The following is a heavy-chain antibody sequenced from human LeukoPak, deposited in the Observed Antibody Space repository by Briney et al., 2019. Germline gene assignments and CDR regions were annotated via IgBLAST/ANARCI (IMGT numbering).Heavy chain of an antibody. V-gene: IGHV3-21*01. CDR3: ARFGSSWCGDCWFDP. J-gene: IGHJ5*02. CDR2: ISSSSSYI. D-gene: IGHD6-13*01. CDR1: GFTFSGYS. Sequence: PGGSLRLSCAASGFTFSGYSMNWVRQAPGKGLEWVSSISSSSSYIYYADSVKGRFTISRDNAKNSLYLQMNSLRAEDTAVYYCARFGSSWCGDCWFDPWGQGTLVTVSS.